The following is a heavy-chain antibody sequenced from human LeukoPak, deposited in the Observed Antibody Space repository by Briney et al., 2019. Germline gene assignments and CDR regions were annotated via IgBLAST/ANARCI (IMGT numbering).Heavy chain of an antibody. CDR2: IYTSGST. Sequence: SETLSLTCTVSGGSISSYYWSWIRQPAGKGLEWIGRIYTSGSTNYNPSLKSRVTMSVDTSKSQFSLKLSSVTAADTAVYYCARDSMIVVVPTWYFDLWGRGTLVAVSS. V-gene: IGHV4-4*07. D-gene: IGHD3-22*01. J-gene: IGHJ2*01. CDR3: ARDSMIVVVPTWYFDL. CDR1: GGSISSYY.